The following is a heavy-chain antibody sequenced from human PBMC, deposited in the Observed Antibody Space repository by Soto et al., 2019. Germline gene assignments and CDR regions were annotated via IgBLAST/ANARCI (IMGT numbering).Heavy chain of an antibody. CDR2: IYHSGST. CDR3: ARNRIAVAGTFDY. V-gene: IGHV4-4*02. Sequence: QVQLQESGPGLVKPSGTLSLTCAVSGGSISSSNWWSWVRQPPGKVVEWIGEIYHSGSTNYYPSLKGRVTISVDQSKSQFSLKLSSVTAADTAVYYCARNRIAVAGTFDYWGQGTLVTVSS. D-gene: IGHD6-19*01. CDR1: GGSISSSNW. J-gene: IGHJ4*02.